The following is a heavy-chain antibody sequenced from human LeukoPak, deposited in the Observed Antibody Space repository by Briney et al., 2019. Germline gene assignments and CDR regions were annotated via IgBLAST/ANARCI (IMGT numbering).Heavy chain of an antibody. Sequence: SETLSLTCTVSGASIRSQYWSWIRQPPGKGLEWIGHISYSENTNYSPSLKSRVTISIDTSKNQFSLTLSSATAADTAVYYCARRVGFGPDGWGQGTTVTVSS. V-gene: IGHV4-59*08. J-gene: IGHJ6*02. CDR3: ARRVGFGPDG. D-gene: IGHD3-10*01. CDR2: ISYSENT. CDR1: GASIRSQY.